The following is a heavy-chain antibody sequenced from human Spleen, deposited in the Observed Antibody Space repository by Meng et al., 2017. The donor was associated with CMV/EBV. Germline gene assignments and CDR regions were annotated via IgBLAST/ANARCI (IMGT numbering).Heavy chain of an antibody. Sequence: GESLKISCAASGFTFSSYSMNWVRQAPGKGLEWVSSISSSSSYVYYADSVKGRFTISRDNAKNSLYLQMNSLRAEDTAVYYCAKGLGGYGSGTYYFDYWGQGSLVTVSS. V-gene: IGHV3-21*01. J-gene: IGHJ4*02. CDR3: AKGLGGYGSGTYYFDY. CDR2: ISSSSSYV. CDR1: GFTFSSYS. D-gene: IGHD3-10*01.